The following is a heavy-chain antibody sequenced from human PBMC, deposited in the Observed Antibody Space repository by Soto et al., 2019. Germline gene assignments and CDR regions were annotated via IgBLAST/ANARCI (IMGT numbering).Heavy chain of an antibody. Sequence: QVQLVQSGAEVKKPGSSVKVSYKASGGTFSSYTISWVRQAPGQGLEWMGRIIPILGIANYAQKFQGRVTITADKSTSTAYMELSSLRSEDTAVYYCAREIAVAGNYDYWGQGTLVTVSS. CDR1: GGTFSSYT. V-gene: IGHV1-69*08. D-gene: IGHD6-19*01. CDR3: AREIAVAGNYDY. J-gene: IGHJ4*02. CDR2: IIPILGIA.